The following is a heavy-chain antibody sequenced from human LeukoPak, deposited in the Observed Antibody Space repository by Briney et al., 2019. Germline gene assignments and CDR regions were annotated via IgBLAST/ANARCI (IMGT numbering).Heavy chain of an antibody. CDR2: ISYDGSNK. V-gene: IGHV3-30*01. CDR1: GFTFSSYA. CDR3: ARDLSAVRSSGYYLIVGFLDY. D-gene: IGHD3-22*01. Sequence: PGRSLRLSCAAFGFTFSSYAMHWVRQAPGKGLEWVAVISYDGSNKYYADSVKGRFTISRDNSKNTLYLQMNSLRAEDTAVYYCARDLSAVRSSGYYLIVGFLDYWGQGTLVTVSS. J-gene: IGHJ4*02.